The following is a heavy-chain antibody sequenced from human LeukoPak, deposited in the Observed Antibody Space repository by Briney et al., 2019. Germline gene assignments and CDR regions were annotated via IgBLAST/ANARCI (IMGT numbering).Heavy chain of an antibody. J-gene: IGHJ4*02. CDR2: ISSSSSYT. V-gene: IGHV3-11*06. D-gene: IGHD6-6*01. CDR1: GFTFSDYY. CDR3: ARDSSSNDY. Sequence: GGSLRLSCAASGFTFSDYYMSWIRQAPGKGLEWVSYISSSSSYTNYADSVKGRFTISRDNAKNSPYLQMNSLRAEDTAVYYCARDSSSNDYWGQGTLVTVSS.